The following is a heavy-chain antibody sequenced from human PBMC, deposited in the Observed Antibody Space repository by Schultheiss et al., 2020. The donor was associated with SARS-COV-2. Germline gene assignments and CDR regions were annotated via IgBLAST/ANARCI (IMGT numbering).Heavy chain of an antibody. Sequence: ASVKVSCKASGYTFTGYYMHWVRQAPGQGLEWMGWINPNSGGTNYAQKFQGRVTMTRDTSISTAYMELSRLRSDDTAVYYCARDNLPYYYDSSGYWDYWGQGALVTVSS. D-gene: IGHD3-22*01. CDR3: ARDNLPYYYDSSGYWDY. J-gene: IGHJ4*02. CDR2: INPNSGGT. V-gene: IGHV1-2*02. CDR1: GYTFTGYY.